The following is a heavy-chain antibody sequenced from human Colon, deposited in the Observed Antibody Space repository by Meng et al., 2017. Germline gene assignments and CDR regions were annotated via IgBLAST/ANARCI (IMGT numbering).Heavy chain of an antibody. CDR2: VHYSGNT. CDR3: ARGYLGTPVVHFDS. J-gene: IGHJ4*02. Sequence: SETLSLTCAVSGGSVSGSNWWGWVRQSPEKGLEWIGEVHYSGNTNYNPSLKSRVTMSVARSKNHFSLNLTSVTAADTAVYYCARGYLGTPVVHFDSWGQGALVTVSS. CDR1: GGSVSGSNW. V-gene: IGHV4-4*02. D-gene: IGHD7-27*01.